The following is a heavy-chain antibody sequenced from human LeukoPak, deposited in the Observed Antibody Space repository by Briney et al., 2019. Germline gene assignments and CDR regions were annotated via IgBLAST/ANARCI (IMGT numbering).Heavy chain of an antibody. J-gene: IGHJ1*01. D-gene: IGHD6-13*01. CDR2: ISSSSSYI. CDR3: ARGKPAYSSSWSAEYFQH. V-gene: IGHV3-21*01. CDR1: GFTFSSYS. Sequence: AGGSLRLSCAASGFTFSSYSMNWVRQAPGKGLEWVSSISSSSSYIYYADSVKGRFTISRDNAKNSLYLQMNSLRAEDTAVYYCARGKPAYSSSWSAEYFQHWGQGTLVTVSS.